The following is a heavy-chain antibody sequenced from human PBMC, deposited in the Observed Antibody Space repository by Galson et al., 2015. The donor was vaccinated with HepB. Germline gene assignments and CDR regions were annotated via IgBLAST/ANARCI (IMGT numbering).Heavy chain of an antibody. CDR1: GFTFSDYY. Sequence: SLRLSCAASGFTFSDYYMSWIRQAPGKGLEWVSYISSSSSYTNYADSVKGRFTISRDNAKNSLYLQMNSLRAEDTAVYYCARTDYGGNSDDYWGQGTLVTVSS. CDR3: ARTDYGGNSDDY. V-gene: IGHV3-11*03. D-gene: IGHD4-23*01. CDR2: ISSSSSYT. J-gene: IGHJ4*02.